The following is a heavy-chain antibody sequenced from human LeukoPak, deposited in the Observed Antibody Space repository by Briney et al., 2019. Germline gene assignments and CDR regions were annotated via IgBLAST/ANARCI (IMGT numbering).Heavy chain of an antibody. D-gene: IGHD7-27*01. Sequence: KTSETLSLTCTVSGGSTSNYYWSWIRQPPGKALEWIGYIYYTGTTKYNPSLKSRATISLDTSKNQFSLKLTSVTAADTAVYYCATPTGDYAFDIWGQGTMVTVSS. CDR2: IYYTGTT. CDR1: GGSTSNYY. CDR3: ATPTGDYAFDI. J-gene: IGHJ3*02. V-gene: IGHV4-59*01.